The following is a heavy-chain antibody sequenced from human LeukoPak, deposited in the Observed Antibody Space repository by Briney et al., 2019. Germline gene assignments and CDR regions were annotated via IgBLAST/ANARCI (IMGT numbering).Heavy chain of an antibody. J-gene: IGHJ4*02. CDR2: INAGNGNT. CDR3: AREELSSGWFYTNDY. V-gene: IGHV1-3*01. CDR1: GYTFTCYA. D-gene: IGHD6-19*01. Sequence: ASVKVSCKASGYTFTCYAMHWVRQAPGQRLEWMGWINAGNGNTKYSQKFQGRVTITRDTSASTAYMGLSSLRSEDTAVYYCAREELSSGWFYTNDYWGQGTLVTVSS.